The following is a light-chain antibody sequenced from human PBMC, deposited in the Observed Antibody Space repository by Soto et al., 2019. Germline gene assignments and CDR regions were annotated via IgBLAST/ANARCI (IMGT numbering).Light chain of an antibody. J-gene: IGKJ5*01. CDR3: QQLSYFPPGT. Sequence: IQLTQSPSSLSASVGDRVTMTCRASLGISSAVAWYQQKPGKAPKLLVYSASTLQSGVPSRFSGSESGTHFTLTISSLHPEDFATYYCQQLSYFPPGTFGQGTRLEV. CDR1: LGISSA. CDR2: SAS. V-gene: IGKV1-9*01.